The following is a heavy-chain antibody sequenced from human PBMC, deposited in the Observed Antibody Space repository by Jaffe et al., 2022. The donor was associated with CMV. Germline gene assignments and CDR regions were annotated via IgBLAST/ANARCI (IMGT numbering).Heavy chain of an antibody. J-gene: IGHJ1*01. D-gene: IGHD4-17*01. CDR3: AKDSDYGDFAEYFQH. Sequence: EVQLVESGGVVVQPGGSLRLSCAASGFTFDDYTMHWVRQAPGKGLEWVSLISWDGGSTYYADSVKGRFTISRDNSKNSLYLQMNSLRTEDTALYYCAKDSDYGDFAEYFQHWGQGTLVTVSS. V-gene: IGHV3-43*01. CDR1: GFTFDDYT. CDR2: ISWDGGST.